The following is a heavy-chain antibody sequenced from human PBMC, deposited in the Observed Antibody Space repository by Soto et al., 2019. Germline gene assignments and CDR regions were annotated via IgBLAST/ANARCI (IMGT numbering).Heavy chain of an antibody. V-gene: IGHV1-18*01. CDR2: SNTYTGNT. J-gene: IGHJ4*02. D-gene: IGHD6-6*01. CDR3: ARDRLSRTSSITFDY. Sequence: ASVKVSCKASGYTFTTYAISWLRQAPGQGLEWMGWSNTYTGNTDYAPSLQGRVTMTTDTSTNTAYMELRGLRSDDTAVYYCARDRLSRTSSITFDYWGQGVLVTVLL. CDR1: GYTFTTYA.